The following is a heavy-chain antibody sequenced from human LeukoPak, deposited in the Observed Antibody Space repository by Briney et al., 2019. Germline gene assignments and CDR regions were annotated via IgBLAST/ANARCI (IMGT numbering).Heavy chain of an antibody. CDR1: GGSISGYL. V-gene: IGHV4-34*01. CDR2: INPSGSP. J-gene: IGHJ4*02. Sequence: SETLSLTCGVYGGSISGYLWSWIRQPPGKGLEWLGEINPSGSPTYNPSLKSRVTISVDASNNQFSLRLTSVTAADTAVYYCARVESQVGPQIWGQGALVTVSS. D-gene: IGHD1-26*01. CDR3: ARVESQVGPQI.